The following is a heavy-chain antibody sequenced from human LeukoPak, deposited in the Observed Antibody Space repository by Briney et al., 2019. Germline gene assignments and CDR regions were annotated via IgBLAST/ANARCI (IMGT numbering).Heavy chain of an antibody. CDR1: GFTFSTYS. V-gene: IGHV3-48*01. CDR3: AKAPVTSCRGAFCYPFDS. CDR2: INSGSGTI. J-gene: IGHJ4*01. D-gene: IGHD2-15*01. Sequence: LSGGSLRLSCAASGFTFSTYSMNWIRQAPGKGLEWISYINSGSGTIYYADSVRGRFTISRDNSRNTMYLQMNSLRVEDAAVYYCAKAPVTSCRGAFCYPFDSWGQGTLVTVSS.